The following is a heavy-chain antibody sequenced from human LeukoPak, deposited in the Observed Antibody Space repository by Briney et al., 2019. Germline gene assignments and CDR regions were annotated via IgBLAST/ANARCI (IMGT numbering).Heavy chain of an antibody. V-gene: IGHV4-31*03. D-gene: IGHD3-10*01. J-gene: IGHJ5*02. CDR1: GGSLRRGGYY. CDR3: ATDRADTARFDP. Sequence: SETLSLTCTVSGGSLRRGGYYWGWLRQHPGRGREGIGHIYYSGSTYYNPSLKSRLIISLDTSKNQFSLKLSSVTAADTAVYYCATDRADTARFDPWGQGTLVTVSS. CDR2: IYYSGST.